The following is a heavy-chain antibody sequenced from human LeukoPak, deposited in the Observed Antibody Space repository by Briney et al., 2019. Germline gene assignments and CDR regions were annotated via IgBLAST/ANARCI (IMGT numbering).Heavy chain of an antibody. CDR3: ARHSRGYYDSTGYYYGSHAFDI. D-gene: IGHD3-22*01. CDR1: GGFISTYY. J-gene: IGHJ3*02. Sequence: SETLSLTCTVSGGFISTYYWNWIRQPPGKGLEWIGSIYYSGTTYYNPSLKSRVTISVDTSRNQFSLKLSSVTAADTAVFHCARHSRGYYDSTGYYYGSHAFDIWGQGTMVTVSS. V-gene: IGHV4-59*05. CDR2: IYYSGTT.